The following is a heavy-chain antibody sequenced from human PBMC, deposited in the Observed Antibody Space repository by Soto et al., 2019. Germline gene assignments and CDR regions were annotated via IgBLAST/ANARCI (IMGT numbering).Heavy chain of an antibody. V-gene: IGHV1-18*01. D-gene: IGHD1-1*01. Sequence: QVNVVQSGAEVRKPGASVKFSCKGSGYTFTSYGIAWVRQAPGQGLEWMGWISAHNDNTNYAQKVQGRVTVTRDTATSTAYMELRNLRSDDTAVYYCARGRYGDYWGQGALVTVSS. CDR2: ISAHNDNT. CDR3: ARGRYGDY. J-gene: IGHJ4*02. CDR1: GYTFTSYG.